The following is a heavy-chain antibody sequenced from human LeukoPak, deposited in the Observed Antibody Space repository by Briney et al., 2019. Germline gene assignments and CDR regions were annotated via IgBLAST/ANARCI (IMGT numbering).Heavy chain of an antibody. CDR1: GYTFTSYD. CDR2: INPNSGGT. D-gene: IGHD2-2*01. J-gene: IGHJ4*02. V-gene: IGHV1-2*02. Sequence: ASVKVSCKASGYTFTSYDINWVRQATGQGLEWMGWINPNSGGTNYAQKFQGRVTMTRDTSISTAYMELSRLRSDDTAVYYCARRRQGPVVPAAMWFGGSYYFDYWGQGTLVTASS. CDR3: ARRRQGPVVPAAMWFGGSYYFDY.